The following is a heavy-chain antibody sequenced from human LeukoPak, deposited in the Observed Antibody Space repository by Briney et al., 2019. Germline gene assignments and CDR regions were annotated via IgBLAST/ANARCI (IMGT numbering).Heavy chain of an antibody. V-gene: IGHV3-11*06. CDR3: ARVYFDCLLGVYNWFDP. CDR1: GFTFSDYY. CDR2: ISSSSSYT. D-gene: IGHD3-9*01. J-gene: IGHJ5*02. Sequence: GGFLRLSCAASGFTFSDYYMSWVRQAPGKGLEWGSYISSSSSYTNYADSVKGRFTISRDNAKNSLYLQMNSLRAEDTAVYYCARVYFDCLLGVYNWFDPWGQGTLVTVSS.